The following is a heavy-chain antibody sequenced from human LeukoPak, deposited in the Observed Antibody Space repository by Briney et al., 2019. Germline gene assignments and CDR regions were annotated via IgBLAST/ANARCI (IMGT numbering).Heavy chain of an antibody. V-gene: IGHV3-72*01. J-gene: IGHJ4*02. CDR3: TTVSAGLIEY. CDR1: GFSFSDHF. Sequence: PGGSLRLSCAASGFSFSDHFMDWVRQAPGKGLEWVGRIRNDVNSYSTEYAASVIGRFTISRDDSKNLLSLQMNSLKIDDTAVYYCTTVSAGLIEYWGQGTLVTVSS. CDR2: IRNDVNSYST.